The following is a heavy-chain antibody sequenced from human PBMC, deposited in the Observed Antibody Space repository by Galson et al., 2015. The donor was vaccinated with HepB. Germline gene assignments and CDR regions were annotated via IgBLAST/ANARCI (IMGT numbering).Heavy chain of an antibody. CDR2: IYYSGST. Sequence: SETLSLTCTVSGGSISSYYWSWIRQPPGKRLEWIGYIYYSGSTNYNPSLKSRVTISVDTSKNQFSLKLSSVTAADTAVYYCARVGVITYYYGSGSYPHPISMDVWGKGTTVTVSS. J-gene: IGHJ6*03. CDR3: ARVGVITYYYGSGSYPHPISMDV. D-gene: IGHD3-10*01. CDR1: GGSISSYY. V-gene: IGHV4-59*01.